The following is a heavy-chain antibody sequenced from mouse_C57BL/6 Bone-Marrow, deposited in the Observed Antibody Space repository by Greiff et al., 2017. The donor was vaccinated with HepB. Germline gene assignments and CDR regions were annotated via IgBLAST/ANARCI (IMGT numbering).Heavy chain of an antibody. CDR1: GFTFSSYA. V-gene: IGHV5-4*01. Sequence: DVKLVESGGGLVKPGGSLKLSCAASGFTFSSYAMSWVRQTPEKRLEWVATISDGGSYTYYPDNVKGRFTISRDNAKNNLYLQMSHLKSEDTAMYYCARDRGPAWFAYWGQGTLVTVSA. D-gene: IGHD3-1*01. CDR2: ISDGGSYT. J-gene: IGHJ3*01. CDR3: ARDRGPAWFAY.